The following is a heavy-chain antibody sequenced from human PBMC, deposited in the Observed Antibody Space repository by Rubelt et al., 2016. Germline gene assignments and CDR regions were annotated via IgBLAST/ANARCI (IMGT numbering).Heavy chain of an antibody. V-gene: IGHV1-69*10. CDR2: IIPVLGLA. CDR1: GDTFTSYA. CDR3: ARENLEGAPR. D-gene: IGHD3-16*01. J-gene: IGHJ4*02. Sequence: QVQLVQSGAEVKKPGSSVKVSCKSSGDTFTSYAIIWVRQAPGQGFEWMGGIIPVLGLANYEKKVQGRVTMTADKSTSTTYMELSSLRAEDTAVYYCARENLEGAPRWGQGTLVTVSS.